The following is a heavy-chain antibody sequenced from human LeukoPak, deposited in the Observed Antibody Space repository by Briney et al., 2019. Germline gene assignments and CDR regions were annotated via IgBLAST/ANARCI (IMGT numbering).Heavy chain of an antibody. CDR1: GFTFSSYG. J-gene: IGHJ4*02. CDR3: ARSWEWELLGGFDY. D-gene: IGHD1-26*01. V-gene: IGHV3-33*01. CDR2: IWYDGSNK. Sequence: GGSLRLSCAASGFTFSSYGMHWVRQAPGKGLEWVAVIWYDGSNKYYADSVKGRFTISRDNSKNTLYLQMNSLRAEDTAVYYCARSWEWELLGGFDYWGRGTLVTVSS.